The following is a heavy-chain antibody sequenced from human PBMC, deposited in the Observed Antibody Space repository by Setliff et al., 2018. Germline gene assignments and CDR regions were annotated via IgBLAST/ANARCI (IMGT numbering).Heavy chain of an antibody. Sequence: SETLSLTCTVSVDSISSSTYYWGWIRQPPGKGLEWIGSVYYSGTTKYNPSLGSRVTISVDASKNQFSLKLSSVTVADTAVYYCARHKTGAVGTGEHFQHWGQGTLVTVSS. CDR3: ARHKTGAVGTGEHFQH. CDR1: VDSISSSTYY. D-gene: IGHD6-19*01. CDR2: VYYSGTT. V-gene: IGHV4-39*01. J-gene: IGHJ1*01.